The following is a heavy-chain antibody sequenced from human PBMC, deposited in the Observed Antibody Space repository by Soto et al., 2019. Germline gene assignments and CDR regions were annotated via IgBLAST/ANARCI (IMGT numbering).Heavy chain of an antibody. D-gene: IGHD3-16*02. J-gene: IGHJ4*02. CDR1: GFTFSSYA. CDR2: ISGSGGST. CDR3: AKVARPLSDWGSYRPTPSYFDY. V-gene: IGHV3-23*01. Sequence: GGSLRLSCAASGFTFSSYAMSWVRQAPGKGLEWVSAISGSGGSTYYADSVKGRFTISRDNSKNTLYLQMNSLRAEDTAVYYCAKVARPLSDWGSYRPTPSYFDYWGQGTLVTVSS.